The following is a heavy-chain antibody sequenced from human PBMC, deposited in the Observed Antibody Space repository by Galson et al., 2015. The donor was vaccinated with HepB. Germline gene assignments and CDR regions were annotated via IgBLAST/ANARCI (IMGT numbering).Heavy chain of an antibody. CDR2: ISSSSSPI. V-gene: IGHV3-48*02. CDR3: ARESPAYYDILTGYSYYYYAMDV. D-gene: IGHD3-9*01. CDR1: GFTFSIYG. J-gene: IGHJ6*02. Sequence: SLRLSCAASGFTFSIYGMNWVRQAPGKGLEWVSYISSSSSPIYYPDSVKGRFTISRDNVKNSLYLQMNSLRDEDTAVYYCARESPAYYDILTGYSYYYYAMDVWGQGTTVTVSS.